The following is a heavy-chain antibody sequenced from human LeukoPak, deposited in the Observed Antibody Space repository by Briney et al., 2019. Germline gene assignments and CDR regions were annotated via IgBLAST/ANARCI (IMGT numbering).Heavy chain of an antibody. V-gene: IGHV1-18*01. CDR2: ISAYNGNT. D-gene: IGHD6-19*01. CDR1: GYTFTIYG. Sequence: GASVKVSCKASGYTFTIYGISWVRQAPGQGLEWMGWISAYNGNTNYAQKLQGRVTMTTDTSTSTAYMELRSLRSDDTAVYYCAREVYSSGWYVSYYMDVWGKGTTVTVSS. CDR3: AREVYSSGWYVSYYMDV. J-gene: IGHJ6*03.